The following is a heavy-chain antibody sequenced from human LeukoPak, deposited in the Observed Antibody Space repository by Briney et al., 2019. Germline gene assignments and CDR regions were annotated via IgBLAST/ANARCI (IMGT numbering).Heavy chain of an antibody. CDR3: ARDTRAYGGYSD. V-gene: IGHV3-21*01. J-gene: IGHJ4*02. D-gene: IGHD4-17*01. CDR1: GFTFSSYS. Sequence: GGSLRLSCAASGFTFSSYSMNWVRQAPGKGLEWVSSISSSSSYIYYADSVKGRFTISRDNAKNSPYLQMNSLRAEDTAVYYCARDTRAYGGYSDWGQGTLVTVSS. CDR2: ISSSSSYI.